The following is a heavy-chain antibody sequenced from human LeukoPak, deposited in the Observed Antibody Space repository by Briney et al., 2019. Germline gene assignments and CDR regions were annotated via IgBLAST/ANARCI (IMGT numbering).Heavy chain of an antibody. CDR1: GGVFTTYA. J-gene: IGHJ4*02. V-gene: IGHV1-69*11. CDR2: IIPFLGTT. Sequence: EASVKVSCKASGGVFTTYAISWVRQAPGQGLEWMGSIIPFLGTTNYAQKFQGRVTITADEPTRTAYMELTYVRSDDTAVYYCTIIPNVILFTHYFEYWGQGTLVTVSS. CDR3: TIIPNVILFTHYFEY. D-gene: IGHD2-21*01.